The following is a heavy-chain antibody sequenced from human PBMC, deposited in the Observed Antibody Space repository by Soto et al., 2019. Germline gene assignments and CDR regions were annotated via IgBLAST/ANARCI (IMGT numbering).Heavy chain of an antibody. V-gene: IGHV1-69*13. J-gene: IGHJ5*02. CDR1: GGTFSSYA. Sequence: GASVKVSCKASGGTFSSYAISWVRQAPGQGLEWMGGIIPIFGTANYAQKFQGRVTITADESTSTAYMELSSLRSEDTAVYYCARVMAVWYYDIRNWFDPWGQGTLVTVSS. D-gene: IGHD3-9*01. CDR2: IIPIFGTA. CDR3: ARVMAVWYYDIRNWFDP.